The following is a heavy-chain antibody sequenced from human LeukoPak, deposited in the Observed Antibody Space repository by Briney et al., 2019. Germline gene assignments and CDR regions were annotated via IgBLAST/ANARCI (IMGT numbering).Heavy chain of an antibody. V-gene: IGHV1-2*04. Sequence: GASVKVSCKASGYTFTGYYMHWVRQAPGQGLEWMGWINPNSGGTNYAQKFQGWVTMTRDTSISTAYMELSSLRSEDTAVYYCAREMYSSSSLDYWGQGTLVTVSS. CDR3: AREMYSSSSLDY. D-gene: IGHD6-13*01. CDR1: GYTFTGYY. J-gene: IGHJ4*02. CDR2: INPNSGGT.